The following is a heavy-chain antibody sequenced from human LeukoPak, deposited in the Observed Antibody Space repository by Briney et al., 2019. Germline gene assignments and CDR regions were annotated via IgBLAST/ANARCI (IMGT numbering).Heavy chain of an antibody. CDR1: GFTVSSNS. Sequence: GGSLRLSCTVSGFTVSSNSMSWVRQAPGRGLEWVSFIYSGTIHYSDSVKGRFTISRDNSKNTLYLQMNSLRAEDTAVYYCARRAGAYSHPYDYWGQGTLVTVSS. J-gene: IGHJ4*02. D-gene: IGHD4/OR15-4a*01. CDR2: IYSGTI. V-gene: IGHV3-53*01. CDR3: ARRAGAYSHPYDY.